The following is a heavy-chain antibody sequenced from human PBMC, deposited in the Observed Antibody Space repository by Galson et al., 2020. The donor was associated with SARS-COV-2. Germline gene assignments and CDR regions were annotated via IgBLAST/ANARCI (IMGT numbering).Heavy chain of an antibody. D-gene: IGHD3-9*01. Sequence: ASVTVSCKASGYTFTDYYIHWVRQAPGQGLEWMGWINPKSGGTNYAQKFEGRVTMTRDTSITTAYMELSRLRADDTAVYYCARLRYYDVLTGYIVDVWGQGTMVTGSS. CDR1: GYTFTDYY. V-gene: IGHV1-2*02. CDR2: INPKSGGT. J-gene: IGHJ6*02. CDR3: ARLRYYDVLTGYIVDV.